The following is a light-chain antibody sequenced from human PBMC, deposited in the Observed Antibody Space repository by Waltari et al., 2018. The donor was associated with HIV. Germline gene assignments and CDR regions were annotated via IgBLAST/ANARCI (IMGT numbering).Light chain of an antibody. J-gene: IGLJ1*01. Sequence: SSELTQDPVVSVALGLTLPISCHGAILRRFFAHCYQHRHGQAPVLVVYGGNRLPACIPDRFSASNSGNTSSLIISNAQAVDEAEYFCHSRDTDGDHYVFGGRTRVIVL. V-gene: IGLV3-19*01. CDR3: HSRDTDGDHYV. CDR2: GGN. CDR1: ILRRFF.